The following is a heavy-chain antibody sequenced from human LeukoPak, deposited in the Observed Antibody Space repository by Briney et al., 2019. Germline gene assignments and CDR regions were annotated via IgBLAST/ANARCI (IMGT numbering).Heavy chain of an antibody. J-gene: IGHJ3*02. CDR3: ATTPHYEGGGFDI. CDR1: ADSISTSNYY. D-gene: IGHD3-16*01. V-gene: IGHV4-39*01. Sequence: SETLSLTCTVSADSISTSNYYWGWIRQPPGKGLEWIGSVYYTGRTYDNPSLKSRVTISVDTSKNQFSPKLDSVAAADTAVYYCATTPHYEGGGFDIWGQGTMVTVSS. CDR2: VYYTGRT.